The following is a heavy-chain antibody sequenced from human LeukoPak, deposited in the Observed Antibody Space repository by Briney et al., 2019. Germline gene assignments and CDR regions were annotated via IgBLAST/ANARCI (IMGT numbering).Heavy chain of an antibody. V-gene: IGHV3-30*04. CDR1: GFTFSSCA. CDR3: AKEGAMVRGAIPPDY. D-gene: IGHD3-10*01. J-gene: IGHJ4*02. CDR2: ISYDGSNK. Sequence: QPGGSLRLSCAASGFTFSSCAMHWVRQAPGKGLEWVAVISYDGSNKYYADSVKGRFTISRDNSKNTLYLQMNSLRAEDTAVYYCAKEGAMVRGAIPPDYWGQGTLVTISS.